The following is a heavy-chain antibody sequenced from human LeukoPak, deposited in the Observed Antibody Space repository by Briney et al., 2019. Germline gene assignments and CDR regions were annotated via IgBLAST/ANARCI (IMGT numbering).Heavy chain of an antibody. CDR3: TRDYSYAMAV. J-gene: IGHJ6*02. CDR2: INRDGSST. V-gene: IGHV3-74*01. CDR1: GFNFSSAW. D-gene: IGHD2-21*01. Sequence: PGGSLRLACAASGFNFSSAWRQWGRQTRGKGGVWVSRINRDGSSTNYADSVKGRFTIPRDNAKNMVNLQMNSLRAEDTAIYYCTRDYSYAMAVWGQGTTVTVSS.